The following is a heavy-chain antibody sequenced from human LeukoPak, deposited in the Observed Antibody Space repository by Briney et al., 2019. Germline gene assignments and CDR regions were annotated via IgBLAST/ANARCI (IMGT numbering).Heavy chain of an antibody. V-gene: IGHV4-38-2*01. CDR3: SRGGNFAF. CDR1: GYSISSGYY. Sequence: SETLSLTRAVSGYSISSGYYWGWIRQPPGKGLEWIGSINHSGSTYYNPSLKSRVTISIDTSKNQFSLNLSSVTAADTAVYYCSRGGNFAFWGQGTLVTVSS. CDR2: INHSGST. J-gene: IGHJ4*02.